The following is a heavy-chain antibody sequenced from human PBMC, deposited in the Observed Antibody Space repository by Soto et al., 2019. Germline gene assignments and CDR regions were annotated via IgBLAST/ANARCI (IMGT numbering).Heavy chain of an antibody. D-gene: IGHD5-18*01. CDR3: ARAQGYSYGYNWFDP. Sequence: GSLRLSCAASGFTFSSYWMSWVRQAPGKGLEWVANIKQDGSEKYYVDSVKGRFTISRDNAKNSLYLQMNSLRAEDTAVYYCARAQGYSYGYNWFDPWGQGTLVTVSS. J-gene: IGHJ5*02. CDR1: GFTFSSYW. V-gene: IGHV3-7*01. CDR2: IKQDGSEK.